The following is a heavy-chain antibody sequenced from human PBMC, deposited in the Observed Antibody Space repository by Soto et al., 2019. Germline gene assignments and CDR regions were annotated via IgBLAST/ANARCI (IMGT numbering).Heavy chain of an antibody. CDR3: ARVSVYYDSTGAFDY. V-gene: IGHV1-2*02. Sequence: AAVTVSYQPSGYTFTGSFLHWVRQPPRQERDWMGWLNPNSCDTNYAQKCQVRVTMTSDTSINTASMDLTRLSSDDTAVYFCARVSVYYDSTGAFDYWGQGTLVTVSS. CDR1: GYTFTGSF. D-gene: IGHD3-22*01. CDR2: LNPNSCDT. J-gene: IGHJ4*02.